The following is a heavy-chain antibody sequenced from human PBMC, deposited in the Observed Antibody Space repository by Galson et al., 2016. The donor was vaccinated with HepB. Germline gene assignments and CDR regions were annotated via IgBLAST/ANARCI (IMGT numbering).Heavy chain of an antibody. CDR3: ARDHIEWNDKVLDDYGLDV. CDR2: IRVNNGNT. D-gene: IGHD1-1*01. J-gene: IGHJ6*02. CDR1: GYIFSSYG. V-gene: IGHV1-18*01. Sequence: SVKVSCKASGYIFSSYGFSWVRQAPGQGLEWMGWIRVNNGNTEYAQKFQGRVTMTTDTSTRTAYMELKSLRSDDTAVYYCARDHIEWNDKVLDDYGLDVWGQGTTVSV.